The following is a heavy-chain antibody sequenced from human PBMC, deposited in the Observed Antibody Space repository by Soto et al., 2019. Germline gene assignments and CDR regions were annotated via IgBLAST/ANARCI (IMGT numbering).Heavy chain of an antibody. V-gene: IGHV4-34*01. CDR2: INHSGST. CDR3: ARFRYGDYYYFDY. J-gene: IGHJ4*02. Sequence: QVQLQQWGAGLLKPSETLSLTCAVYGGSFSGYYWSWIRQPPGKGLEWIGEINHSGSTNYNPSLKSRVTISVDTSKNQCSLKMRSVTAADTAVYYCARFRYGDYYYFDYWGQGTLVTVSS. D-gene: IGHD4-17*01. CDR1: GGSFSGYY.